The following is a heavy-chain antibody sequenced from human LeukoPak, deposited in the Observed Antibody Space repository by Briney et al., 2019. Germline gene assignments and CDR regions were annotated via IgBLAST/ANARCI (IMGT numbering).Heavy chain of an antibody. CDR2: INPNSGGT. CDR1: GYTFTGYY. CDR3: ARAVVPAAIADY. V-gene: IGHV1-2*02. J-gene: IGHJ4*02. D-gene: IGHD2-2*01. Sequence: APVKVSCKASGYTFTGYYMHWVRQAPGQGLEWMGWINPNSGGTNYAQKFQGRVTMTRDTSISTAYMELSRLRSDDTAVYYCARAVVPAAIADYWGQGTLVTVSS.